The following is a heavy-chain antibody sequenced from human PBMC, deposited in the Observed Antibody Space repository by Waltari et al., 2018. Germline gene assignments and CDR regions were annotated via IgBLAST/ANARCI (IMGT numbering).Heavy chain of an antibody. D-gene: IGHD3-3*01. J-gene: IGHJ4*02. CDR1: GGSFSGYY. V-gene: IGHV4-34*01. Sequence: QVQLQQWGAGLLKPSETLSLTCAVYGGSFSGYYWSWIRQPPGKGLEWIGEINHSGSTNYTPSLKSRVTISVDTSKNQFSLKLSSVTAADTAVYYCARGRSYDFWSGYLNWGQGTLVTVSS. CDR3: ARGRSYDFWSGYLN. CDR2: INHSGST.